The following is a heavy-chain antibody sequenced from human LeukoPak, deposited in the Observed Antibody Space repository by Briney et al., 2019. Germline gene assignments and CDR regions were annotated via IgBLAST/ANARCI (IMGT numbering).Heavy chain of an antibody. CDR2: IIPILGIA. Sequence: SVKVSCKGSGFPFNGYYMHWVRQAPGQGLEWMGRIIPILGIANYAQKFQGRVTITADKSTSTAYMELSSLRSEDTAVYYCARGGRYYYDSSGSYHDVFDIWGQGTRVTVSS. D-gene: IGHD3-22*01. J-gene: IGHJ3*02. CDR3: ARGGRYYYDSSGSYHDVFDI. CDR1: GFPFNGYY. V-gene: IGHV1-69*02.